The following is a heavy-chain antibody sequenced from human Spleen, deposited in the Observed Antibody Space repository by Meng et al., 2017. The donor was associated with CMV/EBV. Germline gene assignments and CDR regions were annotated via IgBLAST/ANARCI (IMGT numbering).Heavy chain of an antibody. V-gene: IGHV1-2*02. D-gene: IGHD2-2*01. CDR1: GYTFTGYY. CDR3: ARDRVVPAAIYYGMDV. J-gene: IGHJ6*02. CDR2: INPNSGGT. Sequence: ASVKVSCKTSGYTFTGYYIHWVRQAPGQGLEWMGWINPNSGGTNYAQKFQGRVTMTRDTSISTAYMELSRLRSDDTAVYYCARDRVVPAAIYYGMDVWGQGTTVTVSS.